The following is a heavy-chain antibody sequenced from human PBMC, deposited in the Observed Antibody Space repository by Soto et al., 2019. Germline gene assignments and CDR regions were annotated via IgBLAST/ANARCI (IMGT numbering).Heavy chain of an antibody. J-gene: IGHJ4*02. CDR1: GFTFSTYA. D-gene: IGHD5-18*01. CDR3: AKIAREGVSYGYGPFDY. CDR2: VSESADTR. V-gene: IGHV3-23*01. Sequence: GGSLRLSCAASGFTFSTYAMTWVRQAPGKGLEWVALVSESADTRDYADSVKGRFTISRDNSKNTLFLQMNSLRAEDAAVYYCAKIAREGVSYGYGPFDYWGQGTLVTVSS.